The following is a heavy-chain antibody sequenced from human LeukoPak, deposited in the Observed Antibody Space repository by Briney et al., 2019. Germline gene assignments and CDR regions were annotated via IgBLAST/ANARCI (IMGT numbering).Heavy chain of an antibody. J-gene: IGHJ3*02. CDR2: ISSSSSTI. CDR1: GFTFSSYS. D-gene: IGHD5-18*01. CDR3: AKDLRYNYNYAFDI. V-gene: IGHV3-48*01. Sequence: GGSLRLSCAASGFTFSSYSMNWVRQAPGKGLEWVSYISSSSSTIYYADSVKGRFTISRDNSNNTLYLQMNSLGAEDTAVYYCAKDLRYNYNYAFDIWGQGTMVTVSS.